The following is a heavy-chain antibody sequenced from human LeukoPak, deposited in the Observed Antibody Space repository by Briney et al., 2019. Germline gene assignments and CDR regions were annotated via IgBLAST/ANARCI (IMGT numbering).Heavy chain of an antibody. V-gene: IGHV3-13*05. J-gene: IGHJ6*02. CDR3: ARNPAGYYYYYYGMDV. Sequence: GGSLRLSCAASGFTFSSYDMHWVRQATGKGLEWVSTIGTAGDPSYPGSVKGRFTISRGNAKNFLYLQMNSLRAGDTAVYYCARNPAGYYYYYYGMDVWGQGTTVTVSS. CDR2: IGTAGDP. CDR1: GFTFSSYD. D-gene: IGHD5-12*01.